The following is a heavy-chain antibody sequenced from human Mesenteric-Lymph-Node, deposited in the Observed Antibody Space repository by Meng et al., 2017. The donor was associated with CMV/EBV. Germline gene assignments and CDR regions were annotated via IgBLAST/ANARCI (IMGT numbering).Heavy chain of an antibody. CDR2: IHYSGRT. CDR3: ARTTTVEHNDY. D-gene: IGHD4-23*01. V-gene: IGHV4-30-4*08. J-gene: IGHJ4*02. CDR1: GGSISSGDYY. Sequence: SCTVSGGSISSGDYYWSWIRQPPGKGLEWIGNIHYSGRTYYNPSLKSRVFMSLDMSKNQFSLNLSSVTAADTAFYYCARTTTVEHNDYWGQGTLVTVSS.